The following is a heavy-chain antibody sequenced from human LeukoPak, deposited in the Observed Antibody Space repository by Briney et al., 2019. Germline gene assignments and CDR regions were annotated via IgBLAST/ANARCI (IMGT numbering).Heavy chain of an antibody. D-gene: IGHD3-10*01. V-gene: IGHV3-23*01. CDR2: ITGSDFTT. J-gene: IGHJ5*02. CDR1: GFTFSSYA. CDR3: ARDREVRANWFDP. Sequence: GGSLRLSCAASGFTFSSYAMNWVRQAPGKGLEWVSSITGSDFTTYYADSVKGRFTISRDNSKNTLYLQMNSLRAEDTAVYYCARDREVRANWFDPWGQGTLVTVSS.